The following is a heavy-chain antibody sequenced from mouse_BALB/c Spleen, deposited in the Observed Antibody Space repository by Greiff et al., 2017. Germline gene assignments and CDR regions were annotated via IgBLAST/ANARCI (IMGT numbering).Heavy chain of an antibody. J-gene: IGHJ2*01. Sequence: EVQVVESGGGLVKPGGSLKLSCAASGFTFSSYAMSWVRQTPEKRLEWVASISSGGSTYYPDSVKGRFTISRDNARNILYLQMSSLRSEDTAMYYCARAYYRYDVGYFDYWGQGTTLTVSA. CDR2: ISSGGST. CDR3: ARAYYRYDVGYFDY. V-gene: IGHV5-6-5*01. CDR1: GFTFSSYA. D-gene: IGHD2-14*01.